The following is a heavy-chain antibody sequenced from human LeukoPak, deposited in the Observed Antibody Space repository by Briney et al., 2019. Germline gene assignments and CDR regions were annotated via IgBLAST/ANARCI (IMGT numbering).Heavy chain of an antibody. Sequence: ASVKVSCKASGGTFSSYAISWVRQAPGQGLEWMGGIIPIFGTANYAQKFQGRVTITADESTSTAYMELSGLRSEDTAVYYCARGEMATTYYFDYWGQGTLVTVSS. CDR3: ARGEMATTYYFDY. J-gene: IGHJ4*02. V-gene: IGHV1-69*13. D-gene: IGHD5-24*01. CDR2: IIPIFGTA. CDR1: GGTFSSYA.